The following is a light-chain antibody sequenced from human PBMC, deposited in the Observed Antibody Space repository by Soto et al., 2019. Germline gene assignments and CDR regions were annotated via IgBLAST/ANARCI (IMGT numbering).Light chain of an antibody. CDR3: AAWDASLNGYV. V-gene: IGLV1-44*01. CDR2: NSY. J-gene: IGLJ1*01. CDR1: SSNIGSKT. Sequence: QSVLTQPPSASGTPGQRVTISCSGSSSNIGSKTVNWYQQLPGTVPKLLIYNSYQRPSGVPDRFSGSKSSTSASLAISGLQSEDEADYYCAAWDASLNGYVFGAGTKVTVL.